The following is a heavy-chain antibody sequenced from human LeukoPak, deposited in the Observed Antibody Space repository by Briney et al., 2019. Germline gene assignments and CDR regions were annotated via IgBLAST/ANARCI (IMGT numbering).Heavy chain of an antibody. CDR1: GYTFTGYY. CDR3: ARAIAAAGYFDY. CDR2: INPNSGGT. V-gene: IGHV1-2*02. D-gene: IGHD6-13*01. J-gene: IGHJ4*02. Sequence: ASVKVSCKASGYTFTGYYMHWVRQAPGQGLEWMGWINPNSGGTNYAQKFQGRVTMTRDTSISTAYMELRSLRSDDTAVYYCARAIAAAGYFDYWGQGTLVTVSS.